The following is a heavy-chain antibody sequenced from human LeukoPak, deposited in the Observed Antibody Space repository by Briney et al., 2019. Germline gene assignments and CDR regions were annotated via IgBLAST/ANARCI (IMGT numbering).Heavy chain of an antibody. D-gene: IGHD3-10*01. CDR2: TYYRSKWYS. V-gene: IGHV6-1*01. Sequence: SQTLSLTCAISGDSVSRNTAGWSWIRQSPSRGLEWLGRTYYRSKWYSDFAPSVRNRITINPDTSKNQFSLQLYSVTPEDTAVYYCARATSPIRFGQFNIDYWGQGTLVTVSS. CDR1: GDSVSRNTAG. J-gene: IGHJ4*02. CDR3: ARATSPIRFGQFNIDY.